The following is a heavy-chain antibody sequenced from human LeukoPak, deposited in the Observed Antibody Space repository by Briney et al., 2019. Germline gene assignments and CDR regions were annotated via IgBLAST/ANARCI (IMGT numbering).Heavy chain of an antibody. V-gene: IGHV1-18*01. Sequence: GASVTVSFKASGYTFTSYGISWVRQAPGQGLEWMGWISAYNGNTNYAQKLQGRVTMTTDTSTSTAYMELRSLRSDDTAVYYCARDLSWGSRNYYDSSGKSPFDYWGQGTLVTVSS. CDR3: ARDLSWGSRNYYDSSGKSPFDY. CDR1: GYTFTSYG. D-gene: IGHD3-22*01. CDR2: ISAYNGNT. J-gene: IGHJ4*02.